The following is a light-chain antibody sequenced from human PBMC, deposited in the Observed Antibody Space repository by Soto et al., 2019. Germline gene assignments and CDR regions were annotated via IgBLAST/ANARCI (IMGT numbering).Light chain of an antibody. V-gene: IGKV2D-29*01. Sequence: DVVLTQTPRSLSVTPGQPASISCKSSQSLLYSDGRTYVYWYLQKPGQPPQLLIHEVSNRFSGVPDRFSGSGSGTDFALKISRVEDVCVGVYYCMQSIQLPITFGGGTNVEIK. CDR1: QSLLYSDGRTY. CDR3: MQSIQLPIT. CDR2: EVS. J-gene: IGKJ4*01.